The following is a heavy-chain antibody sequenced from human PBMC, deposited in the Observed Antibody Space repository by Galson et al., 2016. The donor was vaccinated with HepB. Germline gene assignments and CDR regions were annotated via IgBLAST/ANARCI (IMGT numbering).Heavy chain of an antibody. J-gene: IGHJ4*02. V-gene: IGHV3-21*06. CDR3: ARDSTGWSRDF. CDR1: GFTFSSYS. CDR2: ITPASSHI. D-gene: IGHD2-8*01. Sequence: SLRLSCAASGFTFSSYSMDWVRQAPGKGLEWVATITPASSHIFYADSVKGLFTISRDNAENSVFLQMSSLRPDDTAVYFCARDSTGWSRDFWGQGTLVIVSS.